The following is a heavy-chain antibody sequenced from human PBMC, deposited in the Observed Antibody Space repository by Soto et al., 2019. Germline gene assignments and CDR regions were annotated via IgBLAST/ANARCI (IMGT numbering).Heavy chain of an antibody. J-gene: IGHJ4*01. CDR2: IHPSGGGS. D-gene: IGHD2-21*02. CDR1: GYAFTTYY. Sequence: ASVKFACNSSGYAFTTYYLHWVRQAPGQGLEWMGMIHPSGGGSTYAQKFLGRVTMTMDSSTSTVFMELTSLRSADTAVYYCARGGHIAVVTDSFDSWG. CDR3: ARGGHIAVVTDSFDS. V-gene: IGHV1-46*03.